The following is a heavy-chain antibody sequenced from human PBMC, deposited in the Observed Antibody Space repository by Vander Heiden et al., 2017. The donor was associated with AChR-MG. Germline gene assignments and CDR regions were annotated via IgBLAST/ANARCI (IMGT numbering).Heavy chain of an antibody. J-gene: IGHJ3*02. CDR2: ISGFGGST. CDR1: GFTFNTCA. CDR3: AKDRPTVTNVAVDI. Sequence: EVQLLESGGGLVQPGGSLRLSCAASGFTFNTCARSGVRQAPGKGLEWVSGISGFGGSTYYADSVKGRFTISRDNSRNILYMQMNSLRAEDTAVYYCAKDRPTVTNVAVDIWGQGTMVTVSS. D-gene: IGHD4-17*01. V-gene: IGHV3-23*01.